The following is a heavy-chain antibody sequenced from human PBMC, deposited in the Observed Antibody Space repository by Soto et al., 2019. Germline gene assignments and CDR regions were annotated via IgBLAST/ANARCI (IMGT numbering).Heavy chain of an antibody. CDR3: ARGDYYRSGVNWFDP. V-gene: IGHV4-59*08. CDR1: GGSISSYY. CDR2: IYYSGST. Sequence: PSETLSLTCTVSGGSISSYYWSWIRQPPGKGLEWIGYIYYSGSTNYNPSLKSRVTISVDTSKNQFSLKLSSVTAADTAVYYCARGDYYRSGVNWFDPWGQGTLVTVSS. D-gene: IGHD3-10*01. J-gene: IGHJ5*02.